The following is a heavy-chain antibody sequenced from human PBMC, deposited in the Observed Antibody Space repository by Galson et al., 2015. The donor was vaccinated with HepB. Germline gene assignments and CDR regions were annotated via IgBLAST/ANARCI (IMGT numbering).Heavy chain of an antibody. V-gene: IGHV4-59*08. D-gene: IGHD2-15*01. CDR2: IYYSGST. Sequence: LTCTVSGGSISSYYWSWIRQPPGKGLEWIGYIYYSGSTNYNPSLKSRVTISVDTSKNQFSLKLSSVTAADTAVYYCARHKFSGGSCYSPACPKYYYGMDVWGQGTTVTVSS. CDR3: ARHKFSGGSCYSPACPKYYYGMDV. CDR1: GGSISSYY. J-gene: IGHJ6*02.